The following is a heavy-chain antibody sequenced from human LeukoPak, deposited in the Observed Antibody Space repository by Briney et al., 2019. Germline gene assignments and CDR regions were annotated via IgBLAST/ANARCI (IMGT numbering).Heavy chain of an antibody. Sequence: GRSLRLSCAASGFTFSSYAMHWVRQAPGKGLEWVAVISYDGSNKYYADSVKGRFTISRDNSKNTLYLQMNSLRAEDTAVCYCARVMYAATPYYYYYGMDVWGQGTTVTVSS. J-gene: IGHJ6*02. CDR1: GFTFSSYA. CDR3: ARVMYAATPYYYYYGMDV. CDR2: ISYDGSNK. D-gene: IGHD2-8*01. V-gene: IGHV3-30-3*01.